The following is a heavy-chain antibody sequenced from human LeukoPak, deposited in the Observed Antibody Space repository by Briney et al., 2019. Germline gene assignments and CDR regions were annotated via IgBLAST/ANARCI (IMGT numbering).Heavy chain of an antibody. CDR1: GFTFSSYS. D-gene: IGHD3-10*01. CDR3: AAGGDYYYHMDV. V-gene: IGHV3-48*04. Sequence: GGSLRLSCAASGFTFSSYSMNWVRQAPGKGLEWVSYISSSSTTIYYADSVKGRFTISRDNAKNSVYLQMNSLRAEDTAVYHCAAGGDYYYHMDVWGKGTTVTVSS. CDR2: ISSSSTTI. J-gene: IGHJ6*03.